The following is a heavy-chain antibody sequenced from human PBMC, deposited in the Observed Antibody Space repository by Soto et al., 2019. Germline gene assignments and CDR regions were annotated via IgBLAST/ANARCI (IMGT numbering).Heavy chain of an antibody. Sequence: PSETLSLTCSVSGGSIRKNNYYWVWIRQPPGKGLEWIGSIYHSGTTFYNPSLESRITISVDTSKNHFSLKLNFVTAADTAVYYCAQYSSSWDFDYWGRGTLVTVSS. J-gene: IGHJ4*02. V-gene: IGHV4-39*02. CDR3: AQYSSSWDFDY. CDR2: IYHSGTT. D-gene: IGHD6-13*01. CDR1: GGSIRKNNYY.